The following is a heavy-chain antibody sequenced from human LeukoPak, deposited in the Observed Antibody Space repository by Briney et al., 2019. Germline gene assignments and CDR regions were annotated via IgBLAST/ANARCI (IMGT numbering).Heavy chain of an antibody. Sequence: PGGSLRLSYEVSGLTFSNVWMHWVRQTPGQGLVWVCRINTAGSTVYADPVKGRFTISRDNAKNMVYLQMNSLRTEDTAVYYCASFRDTDNWGRGTMVTVSS. D-gene: IGHD2-21*01. J-gene: IGHJ3*01. CDR2: INTAGST. V-gene: IGHV3-74*01. CDR3: ASFRDTDN. CDR1: GLTFSNVW.